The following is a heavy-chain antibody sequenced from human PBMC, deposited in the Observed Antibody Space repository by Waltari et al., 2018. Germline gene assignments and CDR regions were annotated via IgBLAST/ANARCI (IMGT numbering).Heavy chain of an antibody. CDR1: GYTFTGYY. V-gene: IGHV1-2*06. CDR3: ARDLEMNLWSGYPRGYNWFDP. J-gene: IGHJ5*02. D-gene: IGHD3-3*01. CDR2: INPTTGGT. Sequence: QVQLVQSGAEVKKPGASVKVSCKASGYTFTGYYMHWVRKAPGQGLQWMGPINPTTGGTNYAQKLQGRVTMTRDTSISTAYMELSRLRSDDTAVYYCARDLEMNLWSGYPRGYNWFDPWGQGTLVTVSS.